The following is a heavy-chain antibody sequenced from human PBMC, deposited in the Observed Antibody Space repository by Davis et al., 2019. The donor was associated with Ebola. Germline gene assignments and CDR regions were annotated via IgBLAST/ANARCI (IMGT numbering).Heavy chain of an antibody. CDR3: AKSDYYDSSGYYYGPYFDY. J-gene: IGHJ4*02. V-gene: IGHV3-23*01. Sequence: GESLKISCAASGFTFSSYAMSWVRQAPGKGLEWVSAISGSGGSTYYADSVKGRFTISRDNSKNTLYLQMSSLRAEDTAVYYCAKSDYYDSSGYYYGPYFDYWGQGTLVTVSS. CDR1: GFTFSSYA. CDR2: ISGSGGST. D-gene: IGHD3-22*01.